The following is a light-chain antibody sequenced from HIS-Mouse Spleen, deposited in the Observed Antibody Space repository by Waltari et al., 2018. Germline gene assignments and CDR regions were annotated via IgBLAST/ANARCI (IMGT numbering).Light chain of an antibody. CDR2: QDS. J-gene: IGLJ2*01. CDR3: QAWDSSYSV. V-gene: IGLV3-1*01. CDR1: QLGDKY. Sequence: SYELTQPPSVSVSPGQTASLTCSGDQLGDKYACWYQQKPGQSPVRVIYQDSKRPSGIPERFSGSNSGNTATLTISGTQAMDEADYYCQAWDSSYSVFGGGTKLTVL.